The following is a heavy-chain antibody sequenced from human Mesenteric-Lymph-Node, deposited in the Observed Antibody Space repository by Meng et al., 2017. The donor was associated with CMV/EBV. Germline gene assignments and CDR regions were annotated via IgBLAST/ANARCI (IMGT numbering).Heavy chain of an antibody. Sequence: GGSLRLSCAASGFTGFTFSTYWMNWVRQAPGKGLEWVASIKQDGSKTDYVDSVKGRFTISRDNSKNTLYLQMNSLRAEDTAVYYCAKGISYGAFDIWGQGTMVTVSS. CDR2: IKQDGSKT. CDR1: GFTGFTFSTYW. CDR3: AKGISYGAFDI. V-gene: IGHV3-7*03. D-gene: IGHD5-18*01. J-gene: IGHJ3*02.